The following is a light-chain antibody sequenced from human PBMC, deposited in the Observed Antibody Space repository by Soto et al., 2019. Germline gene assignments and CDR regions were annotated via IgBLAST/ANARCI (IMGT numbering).Light chain of an antibody. Sequence: EIVLTQSPGILSLSPGERATLSCRASQKISNKYLAWYQQKPGQAPRLLIFGASTRATGIPDRFVGRGSGTDFTLTISSLKPDDFATYYCQEYQSYSRRFGQGTKVEIK. CDR3: QEYQSYSRR. V-gene: IGKV3-20*01. CDR1: QKISNKY. CDR2: GAS. J-gene: IGKJ1*01.